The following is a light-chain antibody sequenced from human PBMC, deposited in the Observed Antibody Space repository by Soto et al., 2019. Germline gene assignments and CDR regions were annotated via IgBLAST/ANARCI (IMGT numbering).Light chain of an antibody. J-gene: IGKJ2*01. CDR3: QQYSTYPYI. Sequence: DIQMTQSPSTLSGSVGDRGTITCRACQTISSWLAWYQQKPGKAPKLLIYKASTLKSGVPSRFSGGGLGTEFSLNSTSLQPDDFATYYCQQYSTYPYIFGQGTKVDIK. CDR2: KAS. CDR1: QTISSW. V-gene: IGKV1-5*03.